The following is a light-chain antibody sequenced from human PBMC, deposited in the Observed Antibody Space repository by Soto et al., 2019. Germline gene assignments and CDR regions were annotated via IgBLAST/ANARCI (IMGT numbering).Light chain of an antibody. J-gene: IGLJ3*02. CDR2: GNE. Sequence: QSVLTQPPSVSGAPGQRVTISCSGSSSNIGAPYDVHWYQHLPGTVPKLLLSGNENRPSGVPNRFSGTRSGTSASLAITGLQAEDEADNYCQSYDSRLSAWVFGGGTKVTVL. CDR3: QSYDSRLSAWV. V-gene: IGLV1-40*01. CDR1: SSNIGAPYD.